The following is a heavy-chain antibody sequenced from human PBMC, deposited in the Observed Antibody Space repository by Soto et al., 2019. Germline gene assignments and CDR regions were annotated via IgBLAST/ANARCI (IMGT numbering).Heavy chain of an antibody. V-gene: IGHV4-39*07. Sequence: SETLSLTCTVSGDSIISSDFYWGWVRQPPGKGLEWIGSIFYLGSSYYNPSLKSRVTMSVDTSKNPFSLRLRSVTAADTAVYYCARGGDESNLKFAPWGQGTLVTVSS. CDR1: GDSIISSDFY. CDR3: ARGGDESNLKFAP. J-gene: IGHJ5*02. CDR2: IFYLGSS. D-gene: IGHD2-21*02.